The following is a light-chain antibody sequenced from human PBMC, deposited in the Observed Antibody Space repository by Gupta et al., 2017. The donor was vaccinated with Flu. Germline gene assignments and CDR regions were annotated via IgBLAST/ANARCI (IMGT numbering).Light chain of an antibody. CDR3: AAWDDSLTALSADGSLTGLWV. V-gene: IGLV1-44*01. Sequence: WYQHLPGTAPRLLIYNDNQRPSGVPDRFSGSKSGTSASLAIGGLQSEDEADYYCAAWDDSLTALSADGSLTGLWVFGGGTELSVL. J-gene: IGLJ3*02. CDR2: NDN.